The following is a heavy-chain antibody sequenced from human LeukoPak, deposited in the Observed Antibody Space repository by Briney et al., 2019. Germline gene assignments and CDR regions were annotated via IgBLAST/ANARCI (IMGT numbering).Heavy chain of an antibody. CDR3: VRDSEGSFDY. V-gene: IGHV3-23*01. D-gene: IGHD3-10*01. CDR2: LACLDASCTE. J-gene: IGHJ4*02. CDR1: GFTFGTFD. Sequence: TGGSLRLSCAVSGFTFGTFDMSWVRQAPGKGLEWVSTLACLDASCTEYYSDSVKGRFSISRDKSKSTLSLQVNSLRVEDTAMYYCVRDSEGSFDYWGQGTLVTVSS.